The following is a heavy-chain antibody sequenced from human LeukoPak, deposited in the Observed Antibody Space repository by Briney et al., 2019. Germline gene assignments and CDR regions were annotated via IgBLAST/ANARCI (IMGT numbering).Heavy chain of an antibody. Sequence: GGSLRLSCAASGFSFTTYWMGWVRQAPGKGLEWVSSISSSSSYIYYADSVKGRFTISRDNAKNSLYLQMNSLRAEDTAVYYCAKGTMESGYDLSYWGQGTLVTVSS. D-gene: IGHD5-12*01. CDR3: AKGTMESGYDLSY. CDR1: GFSFTTYW. V-gene: IGHV3-21*04. CDR2: ISSSSSYI. J-gene: IGHJ4*02.